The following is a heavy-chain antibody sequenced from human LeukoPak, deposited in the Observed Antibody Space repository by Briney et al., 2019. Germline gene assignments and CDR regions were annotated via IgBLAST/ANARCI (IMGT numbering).Heavy chain of an antibody. J-gene: IGHJ4*02. CDR2: IIPIFGTA. CDR3: ARETGYSSSPFNY. CDR1: GGTFSSYA. V-gene: IGHV1-69*01. Sequence: SVKVSCKASGGTFSSYAISWVRQAPGQGLEWMGGIIPIFGTANYAQKFQGRVTITADESTSTAYLELSSLRSEDTAVYYCARETGYSSSPFNYWGQGTLVTVSS. D-gene: IGHD6-13*01.